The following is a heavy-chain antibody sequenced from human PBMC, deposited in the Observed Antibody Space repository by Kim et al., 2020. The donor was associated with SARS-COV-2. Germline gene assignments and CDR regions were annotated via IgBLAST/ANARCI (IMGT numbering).Heavy chain of an antibody. J-gene: IGHJ6*02. V-gene: IGHV4-4*02. CDR3: ARVVGGTSFGVVMKNYGMDV. CDR2: IYHSGST. CDR1: GGSISSSNW. D-gene: IGHD3-3*01. Sequence: SETLSLTCAVSGGSISSSNWWSWVRQPPGKGLEWIGEIYHSGSTNYNPSLKSRVTISVDKSKNQFSLKLISVTAADTAVYYGARVVGGTSFGVVMKNYGMDVWGQGTTVTVSS.